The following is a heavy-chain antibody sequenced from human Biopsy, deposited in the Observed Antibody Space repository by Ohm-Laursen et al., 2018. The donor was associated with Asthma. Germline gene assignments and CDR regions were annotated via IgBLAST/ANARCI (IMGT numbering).Heavy chain of an antibody. J-gene: IGHJ5*02. V-gene: IGHV3-9*01. CDR2: ISWNSVTV. CDR3: AKDTLSSSWKWFDP. D-gene: IGHD2-2*01. Sequence: LSLTCAASGFAFDDSAMHWVRQAPGRGLEWVAGISWNSVTVDYAASVKGRFTISRDNAKNSLDLEMNSLRSEDTALYYCAKDTLSSSWKWFDPWGQGTMVNVST. CDR1: GFAFDDSA.